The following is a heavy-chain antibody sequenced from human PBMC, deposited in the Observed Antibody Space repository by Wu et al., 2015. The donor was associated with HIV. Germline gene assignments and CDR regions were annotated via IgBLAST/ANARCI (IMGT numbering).Heavy chain of an antibody. J-gene: IGHJ4*02. D-gene: IGHD3-9*01. Sequence: QVQLVQSGAEVKKPGASVKISCKTSGYTFTDYHMHWVRQAPGQTLEWMGIINPSDYFTNYAQKFQGRFTVTRDVSTSTFYMELSSLNSEDTAIYYCTRDQHCRGDGGSVVILTYWGQGNPWSPSP. V-gene: IGHV1-46*03. CDR2: INPSDYFT. CDR1: GYTFTDYH. CDR3: TRDQHCRGDGGSVVILTY.